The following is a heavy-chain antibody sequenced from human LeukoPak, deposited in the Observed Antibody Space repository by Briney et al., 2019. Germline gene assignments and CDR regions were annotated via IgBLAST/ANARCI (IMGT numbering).Heavy chain of an antibody. J-gene: IGHJ6*02. CDR3: ARDRTTVTAGYYGMDV. CDR1: GYTFTGYY. CDR2: INPNTGVT. D-gene: IGHD4-17*01. Sequence: ASVKVSCKASGYTFTGYYMHWVRQAPGQGLEWMGWINPNTGVTNYAQKFQGRVTLTRDTSIITAYMELTRLRSDDTAMYYCARDRTTVTAGYYGMDVWGQGTTLTVSS. V-gene: IGHV1-2*02.